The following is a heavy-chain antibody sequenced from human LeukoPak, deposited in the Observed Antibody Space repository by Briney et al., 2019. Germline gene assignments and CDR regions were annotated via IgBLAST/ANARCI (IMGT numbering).Heavy chain of an antibody. V-gene: IGHV3-30*03. CDR3: AIDARRFGYTHGFLD. J-gene: IGHJ4*02. CDR1: AFSFSTYA. D-gene: IGHD5-18*01. CDR2: ISYDGSNK. Sequence: GGSLRLSCAASAFSFSTYAMNWVRQAPGTGLEWVALISYDGSNKYYADSVKGRFTISRDNSKNMLYLQLNSLRAEDTAVYYCAIDARRFGYTHGFLDWGQGTLVTVSS.